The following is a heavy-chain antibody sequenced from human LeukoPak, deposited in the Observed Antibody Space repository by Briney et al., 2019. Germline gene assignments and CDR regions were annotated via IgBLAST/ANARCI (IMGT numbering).Heavy chain of an antibody. V-gene: IGHV3-49*04. J-gene: IGHJ4*02. CDR3: TRDQTPYY. Sequence: GRSLRLSCTGSGFTFGYYAMTWVRQAPGKGLEWVGFIRSQIYGGTPEYAASVKGIFTISRDDSEGVAYLQMNSLKTEDTAVYYCTRDQTPYYWGQGTLVTVSS. CDR1: GFTFGYYA. CDR2: IRSQIYGGTP.